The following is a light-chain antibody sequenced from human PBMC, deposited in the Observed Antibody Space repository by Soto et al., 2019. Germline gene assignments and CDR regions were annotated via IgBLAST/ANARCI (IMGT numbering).Light chain of an antibody. V-gene: IGKV3-11*01. CDR1: QSVSRY. CDR3: QQRSDCAPYT. CDR2: DAY. J-gene: IGKJ2*01. Sequence: ILLTQSPATLSLSPGERATLSCMSSQSVSRYLAWYQQKPGQAPRLLLYDAYNRPTGVPTRFSGSGSGKHFTLAISGLEPEDFGGYYCQQRSDCAPYTVGQGTNLEIK.